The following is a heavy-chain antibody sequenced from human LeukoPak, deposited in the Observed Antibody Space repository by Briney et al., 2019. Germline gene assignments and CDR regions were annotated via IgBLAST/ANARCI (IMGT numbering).Heavy chain of an antibody. CDR1: GFTFSSYW. Sequence: GGSLRLSCAASGFTFSSYWMHWVRQAPGEGLVWVSRINSDASSTSYADSVKGRFTISRDNAKNTLYLQMNSLRAEDTAVYYCARGQAYYYDSSGYFYWGQGTLVTVSS. V-gene: IGHV3-74*01. CDR2: INSDASST. CDR3: ARGQAYYYDSSGYFY. J-gene: IGHJ4*02. D-gene: IGHD3-22*01.